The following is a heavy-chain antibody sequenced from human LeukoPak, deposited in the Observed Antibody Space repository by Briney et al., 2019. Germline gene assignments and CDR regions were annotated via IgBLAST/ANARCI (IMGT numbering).Heavy chain of an antibody. Sequence: GGSLRLSCAASGFTFSSYAMSWVRQAPGKGLEWVSAISGSGGSTYYADSVKGRFTISRDNSKNTLYLQMNSLRAEDTAVYYCAKGLVPNYYYYGMDVWGQGTTVTVSS. CDR3: AKGLVPNYYYYGMDV. J-gene: IGHJ6*02. V-gene: IGHV3-23*01. CDR1: GFTFSSYA. CDR2: ISGSGGST. D-gene: IGHD2-21*01.